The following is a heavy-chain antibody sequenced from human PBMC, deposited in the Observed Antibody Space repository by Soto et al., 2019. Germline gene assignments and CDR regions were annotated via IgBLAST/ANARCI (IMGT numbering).Heavy chain of an antibody. CDR2: ISPYNGDT. CDR1: GYTFRNYG. Sequence: ASVKVSCKASGYTFRNYGISWVRQAPGQGLEWMGWISPYNGDTKYAQKVQGRVTMTTDTSTSTTYMEVRSLRFDDTAVYYCAREFWSGSYTLSYGMDVWGQGTTVTVSS. D-gene: IGHD3-3*01. CDR3: AREFWSGSYTLSYGMDV. J-gene: IGHJ6*02. V-gene: IGHV1-18*01.